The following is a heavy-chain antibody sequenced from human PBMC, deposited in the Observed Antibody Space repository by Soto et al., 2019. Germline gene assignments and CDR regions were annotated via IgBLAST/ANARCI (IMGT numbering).Heavy chain of an antibody. J-gene: IGHJ4*02. CDR2: IQRKSDGGTT. Sequence: GGSLRLSCAASGFTFTNAWMNWVRQAPGKGLEWVGRIQRKSDGGTTDYAAPVKGRFTISRDDSKNTLFLQMNSLKTEDTAVYYCTTGYYYPMTQTRGFDYWGQGTLVTVSS. V-gene: IGHV3-15*07. CDR1: GFTFTNAW. CDR3: TTGYYYPMTQTRGFDY. D-gene: IGHD3-10*01.